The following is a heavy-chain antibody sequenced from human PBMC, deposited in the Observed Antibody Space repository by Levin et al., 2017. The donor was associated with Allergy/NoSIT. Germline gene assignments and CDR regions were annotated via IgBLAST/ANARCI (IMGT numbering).Heavy chain of an antibody. CDR2: ISSSSSTI. Sequence: GGSLRLSCAASGFTFSSYSMNWVRQAPGKGLEWVSYISSSSSTIYYADSVKGRFTISRDNAKNSLYLQMNSLRDEDTAVYYCARAKREGSGWNYYYMDVWGKGTTVTVSS. J-gene: IGHJ6*03. V-gene: IGHV3-48*02. CDR3: ARAKREGSGWNYYYMDV. CDR1: GFTFSSYS. D-gene: IGHD3-10*01.